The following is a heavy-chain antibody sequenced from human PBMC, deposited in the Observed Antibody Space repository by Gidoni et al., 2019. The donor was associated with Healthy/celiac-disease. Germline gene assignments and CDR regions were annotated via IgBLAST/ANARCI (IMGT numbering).Heavy chain of an antibody. CDR3: ARVHPFCSSTSCYIDY. J-gene: IGHJ4*02. CDR1: GRTFRSSA. Sequence: QVQLVQTGAEVKKPGSSVNVSCKASGRTFRSSAISRVRQAPGQGLEWMGGIIPIFGTANYEQKFQGRVTITADKSTSTAYMELSSLRSEDTAVYYCARVHPFCSSTSCYIDYWGQGTLVTVSS. V-gene: IGHV1-69*06. CDR2: IIPIFGTA. D-gene: IGHD2-2*02.